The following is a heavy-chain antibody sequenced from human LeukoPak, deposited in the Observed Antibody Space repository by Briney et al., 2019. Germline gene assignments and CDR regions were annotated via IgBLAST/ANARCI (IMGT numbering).Heavy chain of an antibody. CDR1: GGSISSHY. Sequence: SETLSLTCTVSGGSISSHYWSWIRQPPGKGLEWIGYIYYSGSTNYNPSLKSRVTISVDTSKNQFSLKLSSVTAADTAVYYCARGDFWSGYFDPGYFDYWGQGALVAASS. J-gene: IGHJ4*02. D-gene: IGHD3-3*01. CDR2: IYYSGST. V-gene: IGHV4-59*11. CDR3: ARGDFWSGYFDPGYFDY.